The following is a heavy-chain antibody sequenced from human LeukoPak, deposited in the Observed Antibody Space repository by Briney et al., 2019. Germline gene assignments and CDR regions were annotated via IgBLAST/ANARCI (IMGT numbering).Heavy chain of an antibody. CDR3: ARDLSPPDY. V-gene: IGHV3-23*01. J-gene: IGHJ4*02. Sequence: PGGSLRLSCAASGFTFSTFAMIWVRRTPGKGLEWVSGISGSGGSTYHADSVKGRFTISRDNSKNTLYLQMNSLRAEDTAVYYCARDLSPPDYWGQGTLVTVSS. CDR2: ISGSGGST. CDR1: GFTFSTFA.